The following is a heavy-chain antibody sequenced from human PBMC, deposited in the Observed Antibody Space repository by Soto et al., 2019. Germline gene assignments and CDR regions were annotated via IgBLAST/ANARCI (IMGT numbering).Heavy chain of an antibody. V-gene: IGHV1-2*04. D-gene: IGHD6-6*01. CDR1: GYTFTGYY. J-gene: IGHJ5*02. CDR2: INPNSGGT. CDR3: ARGSGPYSSSFFVSFSYWFDP. Sequence: ASVKVSCKASGYTFTGYYMHWVRQAPGQGLEWMGWINPNSGGTNYAQKFQGWVTMTRDTSISTAYMELSRLRSDDTAVYYCARGSGPYSSSFFVSFSYWFDPWGQGTLVTVSS.